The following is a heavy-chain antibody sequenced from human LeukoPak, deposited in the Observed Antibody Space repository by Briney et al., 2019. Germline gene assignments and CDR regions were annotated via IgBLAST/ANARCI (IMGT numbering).Heavy chain of an antibody. J-gene: IGHJ4*02. V-gene: IGHV4-39*01. Sequence: PGGSLRLSCAGSGFTFSSYWGWIRQPPGKGLEWIGTVYYSGSPSYNPSLKSRVTISVDTSKNQSSLKLSSVTAADTAVYYCARLDYGDYYFDYWGQGTLVTVSS. CDR1: GFTFSSY. D-gene: IGHD4-17*01. CDR3: ARLDYGDYYFDY. CDR2: VYYSGSP.